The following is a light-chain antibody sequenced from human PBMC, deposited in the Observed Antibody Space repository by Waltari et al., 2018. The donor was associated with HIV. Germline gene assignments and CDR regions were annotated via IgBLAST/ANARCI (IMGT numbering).Light chain of an antibody. V-gene: IGKV3-11*01. CDR2: GAS. Sequence: EIVLTQSPATLSLSPGERATLSCRASQSVSRYVAWYQQKPGQAPRLLIYGASSRATGIPARFSGSGSGTDFTLTISSLEPGDFGVYYCHQRSNWPITFGQGTRLEIK. CDR3: HQRSNWPIT. CDR1: QSVSRY. J-gene: IGKJ5*01.